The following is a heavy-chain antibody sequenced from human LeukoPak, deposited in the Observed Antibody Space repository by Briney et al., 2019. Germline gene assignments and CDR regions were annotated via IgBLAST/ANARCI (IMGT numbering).Heavy chain of an antibody. CDR2: ISSSSSTI. D-gene: IGHD5-12*01. CDR1: RFTFSSYS. J-gene: IGHJ4*02. V-gene: IGHV3-48*01. CDR3: ARVWDSGYDYGFDY. Sequence: PGGSLRLSCAASRFTFSSYSMNWVRQAPGKGLEWVSYISSSSSTIYYADSVKGRFTISRDNAKNSLYLQMNSLRAEDTAVYYCARVWDSGYDYGFDYWGQGTLVTVSS.